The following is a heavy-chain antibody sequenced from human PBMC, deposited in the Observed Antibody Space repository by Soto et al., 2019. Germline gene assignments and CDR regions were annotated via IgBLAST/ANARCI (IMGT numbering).Heavy chain of an antibody. CDR2: IHPSGDT. D-gene: IGHD2-15*01. CDR3: VRGYCTTSPCSGDFQF. J-gene: IGHJ1*01. Sequence: QEHLVQSGAELKNPGASVKVACKASGYKFTTYFIHWVRQAPGQGLEWMGMIHPSGDTGYAQKFRGRVTMTIDTSTTTAYMELRNLTSEDTAVYFSVRGYCTTSPCSGDFQFWGQGTLVTVSS. CDR1: GYKFTTYF. V-gene: IGHV1-46*01.